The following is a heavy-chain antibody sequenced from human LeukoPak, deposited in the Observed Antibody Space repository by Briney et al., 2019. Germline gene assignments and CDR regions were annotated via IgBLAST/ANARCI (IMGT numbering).Heavy chain of an antibody. Sequence: SVKVSCKASGGTFSSYAISWVRQAPGQGLEWMGEIIPIFGTANYAQKFQGRVTITTDESTSTAYMELSSLRSEDTAVYYCARDGDTRNWFDPWGQGTLVTVSS. V-gene: IGHV1-69*05. D-gene: IGHD2-21*02. J-gene: IGHJ5*02. CDR3: ARDGDTRNWFDP. CDR2: IIPIFGTA. CDR1: GGTFSSYA.